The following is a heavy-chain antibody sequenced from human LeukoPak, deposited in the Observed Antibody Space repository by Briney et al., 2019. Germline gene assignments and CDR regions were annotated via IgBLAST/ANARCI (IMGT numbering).Heavy chain of an antibody. J-gene: IGHJ4*02. CDR3: AREMYCGGDCYSGSDY. V-gene: IGHV1-69*04. D-gene: IGHD2-21*02. CDR1: GGTFSSYA. CDR2: IIPIFGIA. Sequence: ASVKVSCKASGGTFSSYAISWVRQAPGQGLEWMGRIIPIFGIANYAQKFQGRVTITADKPTSTAYMELSSLRSEDTAVYYCAREMYCGGDCYSGSDYWGQGTLVTVSS.